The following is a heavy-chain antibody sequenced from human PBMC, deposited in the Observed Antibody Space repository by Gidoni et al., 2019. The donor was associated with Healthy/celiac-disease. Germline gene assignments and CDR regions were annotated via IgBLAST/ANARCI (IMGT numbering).Heavy chain of an antibody. CDR1: GGSISSSRYY. CDR2: IYYSGST. Sequence: QLQLQESGPGLVKPSETLSLTCTVSGGSISSSRYYWGWIRQPPGKGLEWIGSIYYSGSTYYNPSLKSRVTISVDTSKNQFSLKLSSVTAADTAVYYCAREPPHYGDYDYYYYGMDVWGQGTTVTVSS. D-gene: IGHD4-17*01. J-gene: IGHJ6*02. V-gene: IGHV4-39*07. CDR3: AREPPHYGDYDYYYYGMDV.